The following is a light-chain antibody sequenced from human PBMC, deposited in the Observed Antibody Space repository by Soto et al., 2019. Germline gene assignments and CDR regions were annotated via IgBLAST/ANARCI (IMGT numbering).Light chain of an antibody. V-gene: IGLV2-11*01. CDR3: CSYAGSYTYV. CDR2: DVS. J-gene: IGLJ1*01. CDR1: SSDVGGYNY. Sequence: QSVLTQPRSVSGSPGQSVTISCTGTSSDVGGYNYVSWYQQHPGKAPKLMIYDVSKRPSGVPDRFSGSESGNTASLTISGLQAEDEADYYCCSYAGSYTYVFGTGTKVTGL.